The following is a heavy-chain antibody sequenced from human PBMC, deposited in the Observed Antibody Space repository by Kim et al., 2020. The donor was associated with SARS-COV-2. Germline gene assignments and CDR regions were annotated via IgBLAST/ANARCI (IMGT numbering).Heavy chain of an antibody. V-gene: IGHV3-30*18. J-gene: IGHJ6*02. CDR2: ISYDGSNK. Sequence: WGSLGLSCAASGFTFSSYGMHWVRQAPGKGLEWVAVISYDGSNKYYADSVKGRFTISRDNSKNTLYLQMNSLRAEDTAVYYCAKESGSGSYYAWTYYYYGMDVWGQGTTVTVSS. CDR3: AKESGSGSYYAWTYYYYGMDV. D-gene: IGHD3-10*01. CDR1: GFTFSSYG.